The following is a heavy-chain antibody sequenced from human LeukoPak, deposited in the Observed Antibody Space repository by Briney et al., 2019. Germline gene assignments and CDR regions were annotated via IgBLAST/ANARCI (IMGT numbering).Heavy chain of an antibody. CDR2: IYYSGST. D-gene: IGHD2-15*01. CDR1: GGYISTSNYY. CDR3: ARSPTASEYCSGGSCYSLDDY. V-gene: IGHV4-39*01. Sequence: PSETLSLTCTVSGGYISTSNYYWGWIRQPPGKGLEWIGNIYYSGSTYYNPSLKSRVSLSLDTSMNQFSLKLSSVTAADTAVYYCARSPTASEYCSGGSCYSLDDYWGQGTLVTVSS. J-gene: IGHJ4*02.